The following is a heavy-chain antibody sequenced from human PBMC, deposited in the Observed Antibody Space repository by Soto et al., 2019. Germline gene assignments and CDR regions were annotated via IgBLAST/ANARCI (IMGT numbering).Heavy chain of an antibody. Sequence: SETLSLTCAVSGGSISSGGYSWSWIRQPPGKGLEWIGYIYHSGSTYYNPSLKSRVTISVDRSKNQFSLKLSSVTAADTAVYYCARGFASYYYYGMDVWGQGTTVTVSS. J-gene: IGHJ6*02. V-gene: IGHV4-30-2*01. CDR2: IYHSGST. CDR1: GGSISSGGYS. CDR3: ARGFASYYYYGMDV.